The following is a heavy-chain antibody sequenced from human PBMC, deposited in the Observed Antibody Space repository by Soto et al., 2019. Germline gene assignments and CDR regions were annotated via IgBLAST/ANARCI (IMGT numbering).Heavy chain of an antibody. CDR2: ISAYNGNT. J-gene: IGHJ3*02. CDR3: ASTQDIVVVVAPTAFDI. V-gene: IGHV1-18*01. CDR1: GYTFTSYG. D-gene: IGHD2-15*01. Sequence: ASVKVSCKASGYTFTSYGISWVRQAPGQGLEWMGWISAYNGNTNYAQKLQGRVTMTTDTSTSTAYMELRSLRSDDTAVYYCASTQDIVVVVAPTAFDIWGKGKMFTV.